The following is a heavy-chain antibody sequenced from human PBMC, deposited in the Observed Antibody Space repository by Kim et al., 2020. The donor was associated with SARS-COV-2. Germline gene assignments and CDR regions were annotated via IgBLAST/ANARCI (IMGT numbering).Heavy chain of an antibody. CDR2: GRTT. Sequence: GRTTYDADSVKGRFIISRDNAENSLYLQMNSLRAEDTAVYYCTRSTSGTSWGQGTLVTVSS. CDR3: TRSTSGTS. D-gene: IGHD1-26*01. J-gene: IGHJ5*02. V-gene: IGHV3-48*03.